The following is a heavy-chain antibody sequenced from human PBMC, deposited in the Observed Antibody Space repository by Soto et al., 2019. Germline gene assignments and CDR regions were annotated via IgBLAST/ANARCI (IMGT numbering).Heavy chain of an antibody. CDR1: GYTFTSYG. J-gene: IGHJ4*02. CDR2: ISAYNGNT. D-gene: IGHD5-18*01. Sequence: ASVKVSCKASGYTFTSYGISWVRQAPGQGLEWMGWISAYNGNTNYAQKLQGRVTMTTDTSTSTAYMELRSLRSDDTAVYYCARDQFDSYGPKGGLDYWGQGNLVTFSS. V-gene: IGHV1-18*01. CDR3: ARDQFDSYGPKGGLDY.